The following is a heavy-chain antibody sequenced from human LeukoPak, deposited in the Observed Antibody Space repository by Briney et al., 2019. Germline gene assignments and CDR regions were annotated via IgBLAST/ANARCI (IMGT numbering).Heavy chain of an antibody. CDR1: GGSISSYY. J-gene: IGHJ4*02. D-gene: IGHD1-7*01. Sequence: PWETLSLTCTVSGGSISSYYWGWVRQPPGKGLEWIGVIYYSGSSSYNPSLKSRVTMSVDTSKNQFSLRLSSVTAADTAVYYCARQLGTTANFDYWGPGTLVTVSS. V-gene: IGHV4-59*04. CDR2: IYYSGSS. CDR3: ARQLGTTANFDY.